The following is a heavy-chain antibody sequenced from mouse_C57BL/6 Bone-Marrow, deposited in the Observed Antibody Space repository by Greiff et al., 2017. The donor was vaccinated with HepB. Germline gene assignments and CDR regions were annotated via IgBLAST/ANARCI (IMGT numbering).Heavy chain of an antibody. D-gene: IGHD2-4*01. CDR2: IYPGDGDT. CDR3: ARQIYYDYDWFAY. Sequence: QVQLQQSGPELVKPGASVKISCKASGYAFSSSWMNWVKQRPGKGLEWIGRIYPGDGDTNYNGKFKGKATLTADKSSSTAYMQLSSLTSEDSAVYFCARQIYYDYDWFAYWGQGTLVTVSA. CDR1: GYAFSSSW. V-gene: IGHV1-82*01. J-gene: IGHJ3*01.